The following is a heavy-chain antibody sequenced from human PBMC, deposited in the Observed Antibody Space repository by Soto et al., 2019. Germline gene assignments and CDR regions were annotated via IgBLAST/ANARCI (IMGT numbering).Heavy chain of an antibody. V-gene: IGHV1-3*01. CDR2: INAGNGNT. Sequence: QVQLVQSGAEVKKPGASVKVSCKASGYTFTIYAMHWVRQAPGQRLEWMGWINAGNGNTKYSQKFQGRVTITRDTSASTAYMELSSMRSEDRAVYYCARLRRSPSYHYHHGMDVWGQGTTVTVSS. CDR3: ARLRRSPSYHYHHGMDV. D-gene: IGHD6-13*01. J-gene: IGHJ6*02. CDR1: GYTFTIYA.